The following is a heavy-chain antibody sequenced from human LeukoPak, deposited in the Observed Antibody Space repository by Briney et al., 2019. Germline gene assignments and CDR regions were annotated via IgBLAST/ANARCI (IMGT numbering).Heavy chain of an antibody. CDR1: GFTLSSYV. J-gene: IGHJ4*02. CDR2: ISYDGSNK. Sequence: PGRSLRLSCAASGFTLSSYVMHWVRQAPGMGLEWVAVISYDGSNKYYADSVKGRFTISRDNSKNTLYLQMSSLRAEDTAVYYCARDRSPIVVVTAISFDYWGQGTLVTVSS. CDR3: ARDRSPIVVVTAISFDY. D-gene: IGHD2-21*02. V-gene: IGHV3-30-3*01.